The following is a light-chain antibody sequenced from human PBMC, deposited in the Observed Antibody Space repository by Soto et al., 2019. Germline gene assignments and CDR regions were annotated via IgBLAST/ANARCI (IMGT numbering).Light chain of an antibody. V-gene: IGKV3-20*01. CDR1: QSVSSTY. J-gene: IGKJ3*01. CDR3: QEEGRSPFS. CDR2: CAS. Sequence: EIELTQSPGTLSLSPWERATISCRASQSVSSTYLAWYQQKTGQAPKLLIYCASNSSTSITDRFSRSGSGTDFTLTIIRREPVDCAGYCFQEEGRSPFSYGPWTRVDL.